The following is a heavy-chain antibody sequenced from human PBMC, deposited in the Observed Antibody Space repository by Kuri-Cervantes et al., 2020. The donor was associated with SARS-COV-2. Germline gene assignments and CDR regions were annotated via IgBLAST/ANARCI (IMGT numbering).Heavy chain of an antibody. CDR3: ARVIVGAYKFLHYFDY. D-gene: IGHD1-26*01. CDR1: GYTFTDYY. Sequence: ASVKVSCKASGYTFTDYYMHWVRQAPGQGLEWMGWINPNSGGTNYAQKFQGRVTMTRDTSISTAYMELSRLRPDDTAVYYCARVIVGAYKFLHYFDYWGQGTLVTVSS. J-gene: IGHJ4*02. V-gene: IGHV1-2*02. CDR2: INPNSGGT.